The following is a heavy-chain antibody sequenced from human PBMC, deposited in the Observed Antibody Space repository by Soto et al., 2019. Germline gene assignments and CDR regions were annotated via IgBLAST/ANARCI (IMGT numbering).Heavy chain of an antibody. J-gene: IGHJ4*02. CDR1: GGTFKTYT. CDR3: ATWRTYSGSYCFDY. Sequence: QVQLVQSGAELKKPGSSVNVSCAASGGTFKTYTINWVRQAPGQGLGWIGQIIPMYDSANYAQRFQGRVTISADKSTNIAYMELSGLRSEDTALYYCATWRTYSGSYCFDYWGQGTLVSVSS. CDR2: IIPMYDSA. D-gene: IGHD1-26*01. V-gene: IGHV1-69*06.